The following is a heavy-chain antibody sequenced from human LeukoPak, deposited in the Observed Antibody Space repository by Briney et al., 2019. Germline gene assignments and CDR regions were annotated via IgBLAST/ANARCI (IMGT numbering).Heavy chain of an antibody. Sequence: SETLSLTCTVSGGSISGFHWSWIRQSPGKGLEWIGYIYSTGSTYYNPSLKSRVTISVDTSKNQFSLKLSSVTAADTAVYYCATLGFSSGYYYYFDHWGQGTLVTVSS. CDR1: GGSISGFH. CDR3: ATLGFSSGYYYYFDH. J-gene: IGHJ4*02. CDR2: IYSTGST. V-gene: IGHV4-59*12. D-gene: IGHD3-22*01.